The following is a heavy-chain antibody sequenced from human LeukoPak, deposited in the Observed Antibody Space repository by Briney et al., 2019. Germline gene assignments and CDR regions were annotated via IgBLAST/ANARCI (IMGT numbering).Heavy chain of an antibody. CDR3: SRGCSSTSCYGFDY. V-gene: IGHV3-53*01. J-gene: IGHJ4*02. CDR1: GFTVSSKY. CDR2: IYSGGST. Sequence: PGGSLRLSCAASGFTVSSKYMSWVRQAPGKGLEWVSVIYSGGSTYYADSVKGRFTISRDNSKNTLYLQMNSLRAEDTAVDYCSRGCSSTSCYGFDYWGQGTLVTVSS. D-gene: IGHD2-2*01.